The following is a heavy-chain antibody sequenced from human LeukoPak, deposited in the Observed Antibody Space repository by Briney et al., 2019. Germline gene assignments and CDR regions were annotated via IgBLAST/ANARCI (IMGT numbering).Heavy chain of an antibody. CDR2: IIPIFGTA. V-gene: IGHV1-69*05. CDR1: GGTFGSYA. Sequence: SVKVSCKASGGTFGSYAISWVRQAPGQGLEWMGGIIPIFGTANYAQKFQGRVTITTDESTSTAYMELSSLRSEDTAVYYCARGPYCGGDCYEPDFDYWGQGTLVTVSS. CDR3: ARGPYCGGDCYEPDFDY. J-gene: IGHJ4*02. D-gene: IGHD2-21*02.